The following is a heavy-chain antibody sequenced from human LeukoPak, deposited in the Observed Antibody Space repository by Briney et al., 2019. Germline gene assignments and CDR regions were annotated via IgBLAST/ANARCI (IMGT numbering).Heavy chain of an antibody. CDR2: IYYSGST. V-gene: IGHV4-59*01. Sequence: PSETLSLTCTVAGGSISIYCWSWIRQPPGKGLEWIGYIYYSGSTNYNPSLKSRVTISVDTSKNQFSLKLSSVTAADTAVYYCARSLSGYFDYWGQGTLVTVSS. CDR1: GGSISIYC. J-gene: IGHJ4*02. CDR3: ARSLSGYFDY.